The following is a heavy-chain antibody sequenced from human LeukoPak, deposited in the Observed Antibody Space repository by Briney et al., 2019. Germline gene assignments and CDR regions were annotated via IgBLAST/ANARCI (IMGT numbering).Heavy chain of an antibody. Sequence: GGSLRLSCAASGFTFSSYWMSWVRQAPGKGLEWVANINQDGSEKYYVDSVKGRFTISRDNAKNSLYLQMKSLRAEDTAVYYCARGKTSQNIVTRKTYNWFDPWGQGTLVTVSS. D-gene: IGHD2/OR15-2a*01. CDR3: ARGKTSQNIVTRKTYNWFDP. CDR2: INQDGSEK. CDR1: GFTFSSYW. V-gene: IGHV3-7*01. J-gene: IGHJ5*02.